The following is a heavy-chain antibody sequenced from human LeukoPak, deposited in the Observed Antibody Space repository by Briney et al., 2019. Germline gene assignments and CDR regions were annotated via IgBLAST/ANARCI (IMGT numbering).Heavy chain of an antibody. J-gene: IGHJ4*02. CDR2: IRYDGSNK. V-gene: IGHV3-30*02. D-gene: IGHD4-23*01. Sequence: GGSLRLSXAASGFTFSSYGMHWVRQAPGKGLEWVAFIRYDGSNKYYADSVKGRFTISRDNSKNTLYLQMNSLRAEDTAVYYCAKDNYGGNLAFDYWGQGTLVTVSS. CDR3: AKDNYGGNLAFDY. CDR1: GFTFSSYG.